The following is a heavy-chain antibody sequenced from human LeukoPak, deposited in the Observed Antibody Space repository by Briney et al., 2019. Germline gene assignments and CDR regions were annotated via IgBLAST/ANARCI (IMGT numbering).Heavy chain of an antibody. CDR1: GFPFSSYG. CDR2: ISRSGGST. CDR3: AKDRGTYYYGSGGYWRGYFDY. Sequence: GGSLRLSCAASGFPFSSYGMSWVRQPPEKELEWVSAISRSGGSTHYADSVKGRFTISRDNSQNPLYLQLNSLRAEDTGVYYCAKDRGTYYYGSGGYWRGYFDYWGQGTLVTVSS. D-gene: IGHD3-10*01. J-gene: IGHJ4*02. V-gene: IGHV3-23*01.